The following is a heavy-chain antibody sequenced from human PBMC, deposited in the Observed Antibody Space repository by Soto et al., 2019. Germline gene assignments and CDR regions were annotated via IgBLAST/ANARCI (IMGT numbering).Heavy chain of an antibody. D-gene: IGHD3-3*01. J-gene: IGHJ5*02. CDR3: ARDGDPGYAFWSGPLGGGRFDP. CDR1: GATFGNTA. V-gene: IGHV1-69*12. CDR2: IVPMFGTA. Sequence: QVQLVQSGAEVKKPGSSVNVSCKTSGATFGNTAVTWVRQAPGQGLEWMGGIVPMFGTANYAQKFQGRVTITADESTNTAYMELSSLRSDDTAVYYCARDGDPGYAFWSGPLGGGRFDPWGQETLVTVSS.